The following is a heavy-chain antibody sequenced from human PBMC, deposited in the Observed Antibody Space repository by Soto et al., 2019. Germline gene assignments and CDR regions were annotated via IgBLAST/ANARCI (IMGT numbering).Heavy chain of an antibody. CDR2: IYYSGST. Sequence: QVQLQESGPGLVKPSQTLSLTCTVSGGSISSCGYYWSWIRQHPGKGLEWIGYIYYSGSTYYNPSLKSRVTISVDTSKNQFSLKLSSVTAADTAVYYCARERGDGYNYVDYWGQGTLVTVSS. CDR1: GGSISSCGYY. D-gene: IGHD5-12*01. J-gene: IGHJ4*02. V-gene: IGHV4-31*03. CDR3: ARERGDGYNYVDY.